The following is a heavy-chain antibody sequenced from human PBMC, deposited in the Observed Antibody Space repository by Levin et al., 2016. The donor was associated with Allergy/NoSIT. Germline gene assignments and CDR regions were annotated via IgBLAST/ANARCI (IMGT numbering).Heavy chain of an antibody. V-gene: IGHV5-51*01. Sequence: VRQMPGKGLEWMGIIYPGDSDTRYSPSFQGQVTISADKSISTAYLQWSSLKASDTAMYYCARYSSSWYWFDPWGQGTLVTVSS. D-gene: IGHD6-13*01. CDR3: ARYSSSWYWFDP. J-gene: IGHJ5*02. CDR2: IYPGDSDT.